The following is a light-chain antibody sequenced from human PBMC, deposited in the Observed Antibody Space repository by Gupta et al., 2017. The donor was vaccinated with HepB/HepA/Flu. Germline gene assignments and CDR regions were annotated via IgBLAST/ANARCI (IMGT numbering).Light chain of an antibody. Sequence: QSALTHPASVSGSLGQSITTPSTGTNRDVGGHNYVSWYQHHPGQVPKLIIYDVNARPSGISNRFSGSKSGNTASLTIAGLQAEDEADYYCSSYIYSNTLSYIFGTGTKVSVL. CDR2: DVN. CDR1: NRDVGGHNY. J-gene: IGLJ1*01. V-gene: IGLV2-14*03. CDR3: SSYIYSNTLSYI.